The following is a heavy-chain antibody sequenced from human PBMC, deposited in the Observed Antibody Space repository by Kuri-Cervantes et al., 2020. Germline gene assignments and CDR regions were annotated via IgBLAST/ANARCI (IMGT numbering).Heavy chain of an antibody. Sequence: GGSLRLSCAASGFTFSSYSMNWVRQAPGKGLEWVSYISSSSSTIYYADSVKGRFTISRDNAKNSLYLQMNSLRDEDTAVYYCAKDHKTIFGVVIIDYYYYGMDVWGQGTTVTVSS. V-gene: IGHV3-48*02. D-gene: IGHD3-3*01. CDR2: ISSSSSTI. CDR1: GFTFSSYS. J-gene: IGHJ6*02. CDR3: AKDHKTIFGVVIIDYYYYGMDV.